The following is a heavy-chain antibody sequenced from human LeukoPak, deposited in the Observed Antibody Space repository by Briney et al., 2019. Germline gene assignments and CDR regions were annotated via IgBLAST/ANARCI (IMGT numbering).Heavy chain of an antibody. V-gene: IGHV4-39*01. D-gene: IGHD3-22*01. CDR2: IYYSGST. Sequence: SETLSLTCTVSGGSISSSSYYWGWIRQPPGKGLEWIGSIYYSGSTYYNPSLKCRVTISVDTSKNQFSLKLSSVTAADTAVYYCARTPIDYDSSGYYSLDYWGQGTLVTVSS. CDR1: GGSISSSSYY. J-gene: IGHJ4*02. CDR3: ARTPIDYDSSGYYSLDY.